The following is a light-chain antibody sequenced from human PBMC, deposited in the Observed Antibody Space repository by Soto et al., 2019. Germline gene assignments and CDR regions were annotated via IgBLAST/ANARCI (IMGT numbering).Light chain of an antibody. CDR1: QSISDY. J-gene: IGKJ5*01. Sequence: DIQMTQSPSTLSASVGDTVTITCRASQSISDYLNWYQQKPGKAPKLLIYAAASLRSGVPSRFSGSGSGTDFTLTIGSLQPEDFAAYYCQQSYSTPITFGQGTRLEIK. V-gene: IGKV1-39*01. CDR3: QQSYSTPIT. CDR2: AAA.